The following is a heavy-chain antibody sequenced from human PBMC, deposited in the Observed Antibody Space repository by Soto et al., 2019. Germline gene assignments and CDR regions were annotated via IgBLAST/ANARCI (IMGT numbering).Heavy chain of an antibody. CDR3: ARADRKYCSGGSCYSWTFGY. CDR1: GYTFTSYY. V-gene: IGHV1-46*01. D-gene: IGHD2-15*01. CDR2: INPSGGST. Sequence: ASVKVSCKASGYTFTSYYMHWVRQAPGQGLEWMGIINPSGGSTSYAQKFQGRVTMTRDTSTSTVYMELSSLRSEDTAVYYCARADRKYCSGGSCYSWTFGYWGQGTLVTVSS. J-gene: IGHJ4*02.